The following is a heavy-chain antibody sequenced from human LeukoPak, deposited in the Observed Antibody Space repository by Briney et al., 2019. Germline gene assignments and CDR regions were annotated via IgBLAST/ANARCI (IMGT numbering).Heavy chain of an antibody. V-gene: IGHV5-51*01. CDR1: GYSFTSYW. CDR3: ARLNRQWLVPESWFDP. Sequence: GESLKISCKGSGYSFTSYWIGWVRQMPGKGLEWMGIIYPGDSDTRYSPSFQGQVTISADKSISTAYLQWSSLKASDTAMYYCARLNRQWLVPESWFDPWGQGTLVTVSS. J-gene: IGHJ5*02. D-gene: IGHD6-19*01. CDR2: IYPGDSDT.